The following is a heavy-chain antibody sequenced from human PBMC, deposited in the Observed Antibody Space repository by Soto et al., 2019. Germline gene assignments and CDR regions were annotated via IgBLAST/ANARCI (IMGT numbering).Heavy chain of an antibody. CDR3: ARADSSSWYPPRFDY. D-gene: IGHD6-13*01. CDR1: GFTFSHYW. CDR2: INGDGTSV. Sequence: GGSLRLSCAASGFTFSHYWMHWVRQSPTKGLVWVSHINGDGTSVNYADSLKGRFTISSDNGRNTLYLQMDSLRSEDTAVYYCARADSSSWYPPRFDYWGQGTPVTVSS. V-gene: IGHV3-74*01. J-gene: IGHJ4*02.